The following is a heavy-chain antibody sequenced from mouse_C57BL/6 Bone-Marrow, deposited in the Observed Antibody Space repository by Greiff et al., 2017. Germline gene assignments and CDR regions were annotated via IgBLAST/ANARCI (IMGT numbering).Heavy chain of an antibody. CDR3: ARGDSFVLDY. CDR2: IDPSASYT. V-gene: IGHV1-50*01. D-gene: IGHD3-3*01. Sequence: QVQLQQPGAELVKPGASVKLSCKASGYTFTSYWMQWVKQRPGQGLEWIGEIDPSASYTNYNQKFKGKATLTVDTSSSTAYMQLSSLTSEDSAVYYCARGDSFVLDYWGQGTTLTVSS. CDR1: GYTFTSYW. J-gene: IGHJ2*01.